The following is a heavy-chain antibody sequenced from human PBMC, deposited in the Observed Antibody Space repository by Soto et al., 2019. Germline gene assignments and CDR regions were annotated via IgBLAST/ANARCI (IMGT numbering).Heavy chain of an antibody. J-gene: IGHJ6*02. Sequence: QVQLVQSGAEEKKPGASVKVSCKASGYTFTSYAMDWGRPAPGQRLEWLGWINAGNGNTKYSKKFQGRVTITTDTSASTAYMELSSLRSEDTAVYYCASNHHGTTPYGMDVWGQGTTVTVSS. V-gene: IGHV1-3*05. CDR3: ASNHHGTTPYGMDV. D-gene: IGHD1-7*01. CDR2: INAGNGNT. CDR1: GYTFTSYA.